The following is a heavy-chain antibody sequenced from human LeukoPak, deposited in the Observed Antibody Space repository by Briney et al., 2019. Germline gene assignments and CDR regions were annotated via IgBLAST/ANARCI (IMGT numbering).Heavy chain of an antibody. CDR1: GGSISGYY. CDR2: IYYSGST. V-gene: IGHV4-59*01. D-gene: IGHD2-8*01. J-gene: IGHJ3*02. Sequence: PLETLSLTCTVSGGSISGYYWSWIRQPPGKGLEWIGYIYYSGSTNYNPSLKSRVTISVDTSQNHFSLKLSSVTASDTAVYYCARDESNGAFDIWGQGTVVTVSS. CDR3: ARDESNGAFDI.